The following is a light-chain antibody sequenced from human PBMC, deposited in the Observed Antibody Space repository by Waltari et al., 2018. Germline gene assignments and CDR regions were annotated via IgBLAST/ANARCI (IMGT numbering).Light chain of an antibody. Sequence: QSALTQPASVSGSPGQSLTISCTGTSSDVGVYNYVSWYQQHPGKAPKLMIYDVSNRPSGVSNRFSGSKSGNTASLTISGLQAEDEADYYCSSYTSSSTEVFGTGTKVTVL. CDR1: SSDVGVYNY. J-gene: IGLJ1*01. CDR3: SSYTSSSTEV. CDR2: DVS. V-gene: IGLV2-14*01.